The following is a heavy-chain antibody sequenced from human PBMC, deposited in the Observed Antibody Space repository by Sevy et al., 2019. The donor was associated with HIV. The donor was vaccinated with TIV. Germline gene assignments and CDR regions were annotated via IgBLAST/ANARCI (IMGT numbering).Heavy chain of an antibody. Sequence: GGSLRLSCAASGFTVSSNYMSWVHQAPGKGLEWVSVIYSGGSTYYADSVKGRFTISVDNSKNTLYLQMNSLRAEDTAVYYCARIGYSSRWYDYYYYYMDVWGKGTTVTVSS. CDR1: GFTVSSNY. V-gene: IGHV3-53*01. CDR2: IYSGGST. D-gene: IGHD6-19*01. CDR3: ARIGYSSRWYDYYYYYMDV. J-gene: IGHJ6*03.